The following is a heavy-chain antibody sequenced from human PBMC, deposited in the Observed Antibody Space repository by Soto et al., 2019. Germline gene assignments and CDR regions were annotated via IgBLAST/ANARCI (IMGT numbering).Heavy chain of an antibody. CDR1: GGSISSGGYY. CDR3: ASGVAQWAGTCGWFDH. CDR2: IYYSGST. D-gene: IGHD1-1*01. V-gene: IGHV4-31*03. Sequence: SETLSLTCTVSGGSISSGGYYWSWIRQHPGKGLEWIGYIYYSGSTYYNPSLKSRVTISVDTSKNQFSLKLSSVTAADTAVYYCASGVAQWAGTCGWFDHWGQGTLVTVSS. J-gene: IGHJ5*02.